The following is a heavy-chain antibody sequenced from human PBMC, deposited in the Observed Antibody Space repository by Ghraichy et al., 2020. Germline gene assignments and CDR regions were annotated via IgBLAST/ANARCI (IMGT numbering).Heavy chain of an antibody. J-gene: IGHJ2*01. Sequence: SETLSLTCTVSGGSISGYWWSWIRQPPGKGLEWIGYISYSGKTNYNPSLKSRVTISVDTSKNQLSLKLMSVTAADTAVYYCARESVGASTQLFDLWGRGTLVNVSS. V-gene: IGHV4-59*01. D-gene: IGHD1-26*01. CDR2: ISYSGKT. CDR3: ARESVGASTQLFDL. CDR1: GGSISGYW.